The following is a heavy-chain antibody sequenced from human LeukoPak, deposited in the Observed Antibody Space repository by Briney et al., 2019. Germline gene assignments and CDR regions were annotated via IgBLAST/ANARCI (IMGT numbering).Heavy chain of an antibody. CDR1: GYTFTSFG. CDR2: ISAYNGNT. D-gene: IGHD5-18*01. V-gene: IGHV1-18*01. J-gene: IGHJ4*02. CDR3: VRDLGVDTTMIFFDY. Sequence: ASVKVSCKASGYTFTSFGIRWVRQAPGQGLEWVGWISAYNGNTNYAQKVQGRVTMTTDTSTSTAYMELRSLRSDDTAVYYCVRDLGVDTTMIFFDYWGQGSLVTVSS.